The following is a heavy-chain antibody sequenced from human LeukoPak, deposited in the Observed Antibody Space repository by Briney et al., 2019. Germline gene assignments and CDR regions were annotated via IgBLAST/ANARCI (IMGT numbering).Heavy chain of an antibody. V-gene: IGHV3-30-3*01. CDR1: GGTFRGNS. D-gene: IGHD3-10*01. CDR2: ISYDGSKK. J-gene: IGHJ4*02. Sequence: GGSLRLSCAASGGTFRGNSMQGVRQAPGKGREGVGVISYDGSKKYYADSVKGRFPLSRDNSKNTVYLQPNRLRVEATAVYSCARDGFRDSGTFLDHWGQGTLVTVSS. CDR3: ARDGFRDSGTFLDH.